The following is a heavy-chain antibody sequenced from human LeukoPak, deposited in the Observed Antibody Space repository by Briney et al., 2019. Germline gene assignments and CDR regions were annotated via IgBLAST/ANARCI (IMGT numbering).Heavy chain of an antibody. J-gene: IGHJ4*02. D-gene: IGHD3-10*01. Sequence: TGGSLRLSCAASGFTFSTYAMSWVRQAPGKGLEWVSIISGNSGDTYYADSVKGRFTISRDNSKNTLYLQMNSLRAEDTAVYYCAKHGSGNDYWGQGTLVTVSS. CDR3: AKHGSGNDY. CDR1: GFTFSTYA. V-gene: IGHV3-23*01. CDR2: ISGNSGDT.